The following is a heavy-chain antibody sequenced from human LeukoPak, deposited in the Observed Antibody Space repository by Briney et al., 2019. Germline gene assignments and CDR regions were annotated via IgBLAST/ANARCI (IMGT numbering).Heavy chain of an antibody. CDR2: ISYDGSNK. D-gene: IGHD2-2*01. CDR1: GFTFSSYA. CDR3: ARRGKIRVVPAAMAIFDY. Sequence: GRSLRLSCAASGFTFSSYATHWVRQAPGKGLEWVAVISYDGSNKYYADSVKGRFTISRDNSKNTLYLQMNSLRAEDTAVYYCARRGKIRVVPAAMAIFDYWGQGTLVTVSS. J-gene: IGHJ4*02. V-gene: IGHV3-30*04.